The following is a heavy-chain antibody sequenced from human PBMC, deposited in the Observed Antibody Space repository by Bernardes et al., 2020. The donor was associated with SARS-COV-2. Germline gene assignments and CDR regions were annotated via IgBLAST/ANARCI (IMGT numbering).Heavy chain of an antibody. D-gene: IGHD2-15*01. CDR3: ARGLISDCSGGRCYPDYGDYFDH. CDR2: ISAYNGYT. CDR1: GYSFTAYV. V-gene: IGHV1-18*01. Sequence: ASVKVSCKTSGYSFTAYVIIWVRQAPGQGLESMGWISAYNGYTNYVQKFQGRVTMTTDTSTSTASMELRSLRSDDTAVYYCARGLISDCSGGRCYPDYGDYFDHWGKVTLLSVSS. J-gene: IGHJ4*02.